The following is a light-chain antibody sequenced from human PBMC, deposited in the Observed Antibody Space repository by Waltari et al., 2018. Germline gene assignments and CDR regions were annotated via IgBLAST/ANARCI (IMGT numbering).Light chain of an antibody. CDR3: SSYTSSSTQYV. CDR2: DVT. Sequence: ALTQPASVSASPGQSITISCTGTSRDVGGHNYVSWYQQHPGKAPKLMIYDVTYRPSGGSNRFSGSKSGNTASLTISGLQAEDEADYYCSSYTSSSTQYVFGSGTKVTVL. V-gene: IGLV2-14*03. CDR1: SRDVGGHNY. J-gene: IGLJ1*01.